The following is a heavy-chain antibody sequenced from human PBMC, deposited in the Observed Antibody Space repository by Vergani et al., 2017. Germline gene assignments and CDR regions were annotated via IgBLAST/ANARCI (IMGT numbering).Heavy chain of an antibody. J-gene: IGHJ4*02. CDR2: IYTSEST. Sequence: QVQLQESGPGLVKPSETLSLTCIVSGGSISPYYWSWIRQPAGKGLEWIGRIYTSESTNYNPSLKSRVTMSVDTSKNQFSLKLSSVTAADTAVYYCARLSYDTTPYLQGGYDCWGQGTLVSVSS. V-gene: IGHV4-4*07. D-gene: IGHD3-22*01. CDR3: ARLSYDTTPYLQGGYDC. CDR1: GGSISPYY.